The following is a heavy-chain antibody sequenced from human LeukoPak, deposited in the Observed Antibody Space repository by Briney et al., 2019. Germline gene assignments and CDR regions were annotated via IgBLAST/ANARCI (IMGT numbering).Heavy chain of an antibody. J-gene: IGHJ4*02. D-gene: IGHD2-2*01. CDR2: IYYSGSN. CDR1: GGSISRVGYY. V-gene: IGHV4-31*03. CDR3: ARGSADWSSISCYLDY. Sequence: PSETLSLTCTVSGGSISRVGYYCSWIRQHPGKGLEWIGYIYYSGSNSYHPSLKSRVTISVDTSKNQFSLKLSSVPAADTAVYYCARGSADWSSISCYLDYWGQGTLVTVSS.